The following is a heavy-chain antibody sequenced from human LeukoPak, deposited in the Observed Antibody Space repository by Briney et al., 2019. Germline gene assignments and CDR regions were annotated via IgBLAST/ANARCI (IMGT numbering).Heavy chain of an antibody. D-gene: IGHD6-6*01. J-gene: IGHJ5*02. V-gene: IGHV3-66*01. CDR2: IYSGGST. Sequence: AGGSLRLSCAASGFTVSSNYMSWVRQAPGKGLEWVSVIYSGGSTYYADSVKGRFTISRDNSKNTLYLQMNSLRAEDTAVYYSARARSKIAAPNFDPWGQGTLVTVSS. CDR3: ARARSKIAAPNFDP. CDR1: GFTVSSNY.